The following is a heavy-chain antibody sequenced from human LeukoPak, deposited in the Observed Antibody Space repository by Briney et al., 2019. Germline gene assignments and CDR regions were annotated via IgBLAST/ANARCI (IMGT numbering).Heavy chain of an antibody. J-gene: IGHJ5*02. CDR3: ARGYCSSTSCRNWFDP. CDR1: GGSISSYY. V-gene: IGHV4-4*07. Sequence: PSETLSLTCTVSGGSISSYYWSWIRQPAGKGLEWIGRIYTSGSTNYNPSLKSRVTMSVDTSKNQFSLKLSSVTAADTAVYYCARGYCSSTSCRNWFDPWGQGTLVTVSS. D-gene: IGHD2-2*01. CDR2: IYTSGST.